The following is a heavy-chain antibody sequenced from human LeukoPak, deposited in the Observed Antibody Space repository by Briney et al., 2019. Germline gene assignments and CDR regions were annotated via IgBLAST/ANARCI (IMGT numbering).Heavy chain of an antibody. CDR3: ASAPAGYFDY. CDR2: IKPDEGEK. V-gene: IGHV3-7*01. J-gene: IGHJ4*02. Sequence: GGSLRLSCTASGFNFRSDWMSWVRQAPGRGLEWVANIKPDEGEKFYLDSVKGRFTVSRDNAKNSLYLQMNSLRAEDTAVYYCASAPAGYFDYWGQGTLVTVSS. D-gene: IGHD2-15*01. CDR1: GFNFRSDW.